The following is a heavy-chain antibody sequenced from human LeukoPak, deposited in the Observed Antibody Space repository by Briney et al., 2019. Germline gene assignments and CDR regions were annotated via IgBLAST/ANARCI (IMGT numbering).Heavy chain of an antibody. CDR2: IYYSGRT. CDR1: GDSVSRSDSY. J-gene: IGHJ1*01. V-gene: IGHV4-39*01. D-gene: IGHD3-22*01. Sequence: SQTLSLTCSVSGDSVSRSDSYWDWSRQPPGKGLGWIGSIYYSGRTYYSPSLKGRVTMSVDPSNNQFSLTLRPVTAADTAVYYCARRRYYDGSGYLEWGQGTLLSVSS. CDR3: ARRRYYDGSGYLE.